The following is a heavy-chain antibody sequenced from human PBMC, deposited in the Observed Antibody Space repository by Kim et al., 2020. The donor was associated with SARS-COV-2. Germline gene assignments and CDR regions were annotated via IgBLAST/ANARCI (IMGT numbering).Heavy chain of an antibody. V-gene: IGHV6-1*01. Sequence: DYAGSVQSRITINPDTATNQFSLQLNSVTPEDTAVYYCARAREGWQQLLDWGQGTLVTVSS. J-gene: IGHJ4*02. D-gene: IGHD2-15*01. CDR3: ARAREGWQQLLD.